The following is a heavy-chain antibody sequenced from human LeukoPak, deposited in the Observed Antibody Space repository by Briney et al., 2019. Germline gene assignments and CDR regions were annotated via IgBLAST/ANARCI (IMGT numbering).Heavy chain of an antibody. V-gene: IGHV3-33*01. CDR1: GFTFSSYG. Sequence: GGSLRLSCAASGFTFSSYGMHWVRQAPGKGLEWVAVIWYDGSNKYYADSVKGRFTISRDNSKNTLYLQMNSLRAEDTAVYYCARDNAQNAFDIWGQGTMVTVSS. CDR2: IWYDGSNK. CDR3: ARDNAQNAFDI. J-gene: IGHJ3*02.